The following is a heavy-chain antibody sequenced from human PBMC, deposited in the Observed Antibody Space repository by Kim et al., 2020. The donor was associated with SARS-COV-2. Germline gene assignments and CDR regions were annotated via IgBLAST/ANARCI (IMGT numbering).Heavy chain of an antibody. D-gene: IGHD2-2*02. CDR2: INTNTGNP. CDR3: ARIPSAYCSSTSCYSWFDP. Sequence: ASVKVSCKASGYTFTSYAMNWVRQAPGQGLEWMGWINTNTGNPTYAQGFTGRFVFSLDTSVSTTYLEISSLKAEDTAVYYCARIPSAYCSSTSCYSWFDPWGQGTLLTVSS. CDR1: GYTFTSYA. J-gene: IGHJ5*02. V-gene: IGHV7-4-1*02.